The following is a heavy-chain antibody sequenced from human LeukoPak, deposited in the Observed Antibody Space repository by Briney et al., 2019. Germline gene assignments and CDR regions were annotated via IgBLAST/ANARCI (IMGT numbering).Heavy chain of an antibody. J-gene: IGHJ6*03. V-gene: IGHV4-30-4*01. CDR2: IYYSGST. Sequence: PSQTLSLTCTVSGGSISSGDYYWSWIRQPPGKGLEWIGYIYYSGSTYYNPSLKSRVTISVDTSKNQFSLKLCSVTAADTAVYYCARLISSSYYDFWSGYYTGGSGGGYYYYMDVWGKGTTVTVSS. CDR3: ARLISSSYYDFWSGYYTGGSGGGYYYYMDV. CDR1: GGSISSGDYY. D-gene: IGHD3-3*01.